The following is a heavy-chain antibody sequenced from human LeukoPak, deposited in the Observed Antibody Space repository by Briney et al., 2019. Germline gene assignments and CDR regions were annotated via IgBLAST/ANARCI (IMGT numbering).Heavy chain of an antibody. V-gene: IGHV5-51*01. CDR3: ARHGIFQLERPFIPYYYYYYMDV. J-gene: IGHJ6*03. D-gene: IGHD1-1*01. Sequence: GESLKISCKGSGYSFTSYWIGWVRQMLGKGLEWMGIIYPGDSDTRYSPSFQGQVTISADKSISTAYLQWSSLKASDTAMYYCARHGIFQLERPFIPYYYYYYMDVWGKGTTLTVSS. CDR2: IYPGDSDT. CDR1: GYSFTSYW.